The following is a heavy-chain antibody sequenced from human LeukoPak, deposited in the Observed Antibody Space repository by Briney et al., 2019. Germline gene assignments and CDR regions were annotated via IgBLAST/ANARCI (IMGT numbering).Heavy chain of an antibody. V-gene: IGHV3-7*01. CDR3: ARDRYSDTSPVPFAY. CDR2: IKQGGREK. Sequence: WGSLTLTRAASGFTLSSYWMSWVRQAPGKGLEWVANIKQGGREKYYVDTVNRRITISRDNARNSLYLQMNSLRADDTAVYYCARDRYSDTSPVPFAYWGQ. D-gene: IGHD3-22*01. J-gene: IGHJ4*02. CDR1: GFTLSSYW.